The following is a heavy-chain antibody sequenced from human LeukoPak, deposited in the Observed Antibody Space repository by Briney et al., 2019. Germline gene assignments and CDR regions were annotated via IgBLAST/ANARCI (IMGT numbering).Heavy chain of an antibody. CDR1: GYSISSGYY. CDR2: IYHSGSS. D-gene: IGHD1-26*01. CDR3: ARAGVGATAFDY. Sequence: TQSLTCTVSGYSISSGYYWGWIRQPPGKGLEWIGSIYHSGSSHYNPSLKSRVTISVDTSKDQFSLKLSSVTSTDTAVYYCARAGVGATAFDYWGQGTLVTVSS. V-gene: IGHV4-38-2*02. J-gene: IGHJ4*02.